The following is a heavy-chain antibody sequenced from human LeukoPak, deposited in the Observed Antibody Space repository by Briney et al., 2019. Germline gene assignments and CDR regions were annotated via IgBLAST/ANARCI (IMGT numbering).Heavy chain of an antibody. CDR2: ISSSGSTI. J-gene: IGHJ3*02. CDR3: ARGCDSSSWYCAFDI. Sequence: PGGSLRLSCAASGFTFSDYYMSWIRQAPGKGLEWVSYISSSGSTIYYADSVKGRFTISSDNAKNSLYLQMNSLRAEDTAVYYCARGCDSSSWYCAFDIWGQGTMVTVSS. CDR1: GFTFSDYY. D-gene: IGHD6-13*01. V-gene: IGHV3-11*01.